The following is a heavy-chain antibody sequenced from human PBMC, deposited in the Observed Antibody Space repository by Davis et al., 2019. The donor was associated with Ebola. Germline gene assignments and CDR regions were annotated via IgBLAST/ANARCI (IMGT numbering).Heavy chain of an antibody. CDR2: IKQDGSEK. D-gene: IGHD6-19*01. J-gene: IGHJ4*02. Sequence: GESLKISCAASGFTFSSYWMSWVRQAPGKGLEWVANIKQDGSEKYYVDSVKGRFTISRDNAKNSLYLQMNSLRAEDTAVYYCAKVQWLAVAGTAYYFDYWGQGTLVTVSS. CDR1: GFTFSSYW. V-gene: IGHV3-7*03. CDR3: AKVQWLAVAGTAYYFDY.